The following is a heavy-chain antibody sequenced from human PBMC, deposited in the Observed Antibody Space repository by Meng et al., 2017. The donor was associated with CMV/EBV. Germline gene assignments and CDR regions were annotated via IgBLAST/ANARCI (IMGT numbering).Heavy chain of an antibody. CDR2: ISGSGGST. D-gene: IGHD6-19*01. V-gene: IGHV3-23*01. Sequence: GESLKISCAASGFTFSSYAMSWVRQAPGKGLEWVSAISGSGGSTYYADSVKGRFTISRDNSKNTLYLQMNSLRAEDTAVYYCARDGRFSDISSGWYRDKYYYGMDVWGQGTTVTVSS. CDR1: GFTFSSYA. J-gene: IGHJ6*02. CDR3: ARDGRFSDISSGWYRDKYYYGMDV.